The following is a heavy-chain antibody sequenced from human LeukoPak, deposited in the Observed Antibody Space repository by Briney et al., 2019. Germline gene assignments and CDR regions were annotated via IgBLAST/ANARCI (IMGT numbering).Heavy chain of an antibody. CDR2: IYYSGST. J-gene: IGHJ4*02. V-gene: IGHV4-59*08. D-gene: IGHD5-18*01. Sequence: PSETLSLTCTVSGGSISSYYWRWIRQPPGKGLEWIGYIYYSGSTNYNPSLKSRVTISVDTTNNQFSLKLSSVTAADTAVYYCARSVDTAMVFDYWGQGTLVTVSS. CDR1: GGSISSYY. CDR3: ARSVDTAMVFDY.